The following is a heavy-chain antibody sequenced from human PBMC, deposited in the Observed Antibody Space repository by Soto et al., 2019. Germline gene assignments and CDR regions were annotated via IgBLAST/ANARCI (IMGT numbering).Heavy chain of an antibody. CDR1: GGSFSGYY. Sequence: SETLSLTCAVYGGSFSGYYWSWIRQPPGKGLEWIGEINHSGSTNYNPSLKSRVTISVDTSKNQFSLKLSSVTAADTAVYYCARGIHQKYERYYFDYWGQGTLVTVSS. CDR2: INHSGST. D-gene: IGHD2-2*01. CDR3: ARGIHQKYERYYFDY. J-gene: IGHJ4*02. V-gene: IGHV4-34*01.